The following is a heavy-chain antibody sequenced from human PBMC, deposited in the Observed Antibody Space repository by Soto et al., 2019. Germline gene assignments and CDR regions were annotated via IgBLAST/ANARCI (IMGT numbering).Heavy chain of an antibody. CDR2: IYYSGST. D-gene: IGHD3-9*01. CDR1: GGSISSYY. CDR3: ARQRHILTGYPEYFDY. V-gene: IGHV4-59*08. Sequence: SETLSLTCTVSGGSISSYYWSWIRQPPGKGLEWIGYIYYSGSTNYNPSLKSRVTISVDTSKNQFSLKLSSVTAADTAVYYCARQRHILTGYPEYFDYWGQGTLVTVSS. J-gene: IGHJ4*02.